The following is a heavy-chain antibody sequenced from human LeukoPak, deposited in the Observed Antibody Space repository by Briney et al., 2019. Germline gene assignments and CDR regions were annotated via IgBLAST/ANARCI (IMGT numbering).Heavy chain of an antibody. D-gene: IGHD3/OR15-3a*01. CDR1: GLNLTTYA. CDR3: AKGRWGLTINNFDL. V-gene: IGHV3-23*01. J-gene: IGHJ3*01. Sequence: GGSLRLSCAASGLNLTTYAMGWVRQAPGKGLEWVSVISDRGDSTYFGDSVKGRFTISRDSSKNTLYLQMNSLGGEDTALYYCAKGRWGLTINNFDLWGQGTMVTVSS. CDR2: ISDRGDST.